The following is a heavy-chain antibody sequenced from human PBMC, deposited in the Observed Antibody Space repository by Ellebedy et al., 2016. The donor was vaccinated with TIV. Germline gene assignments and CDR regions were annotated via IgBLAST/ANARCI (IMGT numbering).Heavy chain of an antibody. CDR2: ITPKSEGGTG. D-gene: IGHD3-16*01. CDR3: TPHWGFNF. Sequence: GESLKISXVASGLTVTDAYMYWVRQAPGKGLEWIGRITPKSEGGTGDYAAPVRGRFSVSRDESLNTLYLEMKGLKIEDTGTYYCTPHWGFNFWGQGTVVTVSS. V-gene: IGHV3-15*01. CDR1: GLTVTDAY. J-gene: IGHJ3*01.